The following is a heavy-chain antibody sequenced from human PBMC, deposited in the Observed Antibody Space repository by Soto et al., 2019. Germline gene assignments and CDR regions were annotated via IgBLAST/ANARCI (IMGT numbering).Heavy chain of an antibody. CDR1: GASITDSY. CDR2: IYFSGVA. J-gene: IGHJ1*01. D-gene: IGHD2-15*01. V-gene: IGHV4-59*01. CDR3: ARGDSDLAVSEAAY. Sequence: QMQMQESGPRLVKPSETLSLTCTVSGASITDSYWSWIRQPPEQGLEWIGYIYFSGVATYNPSLKSRATMSRDTSTNEFSLKLTSVTAADTAIYYCARGDSDLAVSEAAYWGQGTLVTVSS.